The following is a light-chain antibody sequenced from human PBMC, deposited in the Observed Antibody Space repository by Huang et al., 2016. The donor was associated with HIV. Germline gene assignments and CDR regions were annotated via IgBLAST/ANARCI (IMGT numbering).Light chain of an antibody. CDR1: QSITTY. CDR2: ATS. Sequence: DIHMTQSPSSLPASVGDRVTITCRTSQSITTYFNWFQQKPGKAPALLIYATSSLHSGVQSRFNGSRAWTHFTLTITNRRPEDFATYYCQQTHTTPWTFGPGTRVEIK. CDR3: QQTHTTPWT. J-gene: IGKJ3*01. V-gene: IGKV1-39*01.